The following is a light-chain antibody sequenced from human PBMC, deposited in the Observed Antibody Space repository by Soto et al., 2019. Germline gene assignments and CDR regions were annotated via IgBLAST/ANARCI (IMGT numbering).Light chain of an antibody. Sequence: QAVVTQPPSASGTPGQRVTISCSGSSSNIGSDYVYWYQKVPGTAPKLLIYSNNLRPSGVPDRFSGSKSGTSASLAISGLRSEDEADYYCAAWDDSLSAWVFGGGTKLTVL. CDR1: SSNIGSDY. J-gene: IGLJ3*02. CDR3: AAWDDSLSAWV. V-gene: IGLV1-47*02. CDR2: SNN.